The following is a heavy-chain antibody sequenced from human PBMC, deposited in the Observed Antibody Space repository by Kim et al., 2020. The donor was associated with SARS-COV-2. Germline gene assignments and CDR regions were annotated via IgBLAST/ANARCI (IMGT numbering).Heavy chain of an antibody. CDR3: ARDQSRREYCSGGSCSHYYYGMDV. J-gene: IGHJ6*02. V-gene: IGHV4-34*01. CDR1: GGSFSGYY. CDR2: INHSGST. D-gene: IGHD2-15*01. Sequence: SETLSLTCAVYGGSFSGYYWSWIRQPPGKGLEWIGEINHSGSTNYNPSLKSRVTISVDTSKNQFSLKLSSVTAADTAVYYCARDQSRREYCSGGSCSHYYYGMDVWGQGTTVTVSS.